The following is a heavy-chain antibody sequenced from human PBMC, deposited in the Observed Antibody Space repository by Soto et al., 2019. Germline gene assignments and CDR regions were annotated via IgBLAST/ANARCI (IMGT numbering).Heavy chain of an antibody. CDR2: IYYSGST. V-gene: IGHV4-59*01. J-gene: IGHJ1*01. CDR3: ARGNYAAYFQH. Sequence: SETLSLTCTVSGGSISSYYGSWIRQPPGKGLEWIGYIYYSGSTNYNPSLKSRVTISVDTSKNQFSLKLSSVTAADTAVYYCARGNYAAYFQHWGQGTLVTVSS. D-gene: IGHD1-7*01. CDR1: GGSISSYY.